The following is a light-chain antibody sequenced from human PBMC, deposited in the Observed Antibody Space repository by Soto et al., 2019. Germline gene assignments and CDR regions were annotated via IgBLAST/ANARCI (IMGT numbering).Light chain of an antibody. CDR2: KAS. CDR1: QSISTW. J-gene: IGKJ1*01. CDR3: QQYNTYPWT. V-gene: IGKV1-5*03. Sequence: DIQMPQSPSTLSASVGDRVTITCRASQSISTWLAWYQQKPGKAPKLLIYKASSLESGVPSRFSGSGSGTEITLTISSLQPNDFATYYCQQYNTYPWTFGQGTKVEIK.